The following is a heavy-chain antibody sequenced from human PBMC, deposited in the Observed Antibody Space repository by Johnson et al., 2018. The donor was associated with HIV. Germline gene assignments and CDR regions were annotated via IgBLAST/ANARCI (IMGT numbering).Heavy chain of an antibody. V-gene: IGHV3-33*08. CDR1: GFTFSTSG. CDR3: ARDDRISGSQGGYAFDI. D-gene: IGHD1-26*01. CDR2: ISGSGENS. J-gene: IGHJ3*02. Sequence: QVQLVESGGGVVQPGRSLRLSCAASGFTFSTSGMHWVRQAPGKGMEWVAVISGSGENSYYADSVRGRLTISRDNLKNSLYLQMNSLRAEDTALYYCARDDRISGSQGGYAFDIWGQGTMVTVSS.